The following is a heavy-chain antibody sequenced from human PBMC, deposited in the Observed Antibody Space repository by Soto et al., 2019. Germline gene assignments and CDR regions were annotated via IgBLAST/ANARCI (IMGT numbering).Heavy chain of an antibody. Sequence: SETLSLTCTVSGGSISSGGHYWNWIRQHPGKGLEWIGYIFYTGSTNYNPPLKSRVIISVDTSKNQFSLKLTSVTAADTALYYCARAIPGYYYGMDVWGQGTTVTVSS. D-gene: IGHD2-21*01. CDR3: ARAIPGYYYGMDV. V-gene: IGHV4-31*03. J-gene: IGHJ6*02. CDR1: GGSISSGGHY. CDR2: IFYTGST.